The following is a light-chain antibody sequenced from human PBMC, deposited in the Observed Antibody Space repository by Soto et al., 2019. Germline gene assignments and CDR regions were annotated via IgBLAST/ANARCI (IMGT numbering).Light chain of an antibody. V-gene: IGKV3-11*01. CDR1: QSINSY. Sequence: EIGLTQSPATLSLSPGERATLSCRASQSINSYLAWYQHKPGQAPRLLIYDAANRATGIPARFSGSGSGTDVTLTISSLEPEDFAVYYCQQRYNWLLTFGGGTKVAIK. J-gene: IGKJ4*01. CDR3: QQRYNWLLT. CDR2: DAA.